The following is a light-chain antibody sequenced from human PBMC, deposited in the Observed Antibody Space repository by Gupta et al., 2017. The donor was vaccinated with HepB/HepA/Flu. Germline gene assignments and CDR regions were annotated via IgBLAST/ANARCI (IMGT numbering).Light chain of an antibody. J-gene: IGKJ5*01. Sequence: IQLAQSPSFLSASVGARVTTTCRARQNNNSYLIWYQQTPGQPPNLLIYTASTLQGGVPSRFSGSGSGTEFTLTISSLQAEDVATYYCQQFNSYPFTFGQGTQLDIK. CDR2: TAS. CDR1: QNNNSY. CDR3: QQFNSYPFT. V-gene: IGKV1-9*01.